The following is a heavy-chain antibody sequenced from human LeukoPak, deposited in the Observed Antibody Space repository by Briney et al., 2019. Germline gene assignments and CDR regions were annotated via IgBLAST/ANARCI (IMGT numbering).Heavy chain of an antibody. CDR3: AKAYFGVVIVFDY. V-gene: IGHV3-23*01. D-gene: IGHD3-3*01. Sequence: PGGSLRLSCAASGFTFSTYAMSWVRQAPGKGLEWVSALSGSGGSTYYAESVKGRVTISRDNSKNTLYLQMNSLRAEDTAVYYCAKAYFGVVIVFDYWGQGTLVTVSS. CDR2: LSGSGGST. CDR1: GFTFSTYA. J-gene: IGHJ4*02.